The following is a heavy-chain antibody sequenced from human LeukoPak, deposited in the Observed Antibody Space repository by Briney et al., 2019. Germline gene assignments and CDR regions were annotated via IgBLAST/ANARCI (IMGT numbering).Heavy chain of an antibody. CDR1: GYSFTSYW. D-gene: IGHD6-13*01. CDR2: IYPGDSDT. CDR3: ARRDSSSKHFDY. J-gene: IGHJ4*02. V-gene: IGHV5-51*01. Sequence: GESPKISCKGSGYSFTSYWIGWVRRMPGKGLEWKGIIYPGDSDTRYSPSFQGQVTISADKSISTAYLQWSSLKASDTAMYYCARRDSSSKHFDYWGQGTLVTVSS.